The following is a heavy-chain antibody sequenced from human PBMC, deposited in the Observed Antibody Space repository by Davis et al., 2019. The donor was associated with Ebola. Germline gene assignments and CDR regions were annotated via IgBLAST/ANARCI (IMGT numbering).Heavy chain of an antibody. CDR2: VRSHGSDD. J-gene: IGHJ3*02. Sequence: GESLKISCAASGFTFNIFDMHWVRQAPGRGLEWVAFVRSHGSDDHYADAVKGRFTISRDNSKNTLELQMNSLTNEDTAVYYCARDLDRGDSSAWYDAYDIWGQGTMVIVSS. CDR1: GFTFNIFD. V-gene: IGHV3-30*02. D-gene: IGHD6-19*01. CDR3: ARDLDRGDSSAWYDAYDI.